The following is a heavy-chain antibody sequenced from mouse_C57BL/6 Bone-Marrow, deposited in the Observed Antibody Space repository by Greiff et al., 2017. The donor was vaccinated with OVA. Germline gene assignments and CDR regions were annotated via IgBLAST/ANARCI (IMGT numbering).Heavy chain of an antibody. CDR3: ARWGTTVVAN. CDR2: IYPGSGST. Sequence: QVQLQQSGAELVKPGASVKMSCKASGYTFTSYWITWVKQRPGQGLEWIGDIYPGSGSTNYNEKFKSKATLTVDTSSSTAYMQLSSLTSEDSAVYYCARWGTTVVANWGQGTTLTVSS. J-gene: IGHJ2*01. D-gene: IGHD1-1*01. CDR1: GYTFTSYW. V-gene: IGHV1-55*01.